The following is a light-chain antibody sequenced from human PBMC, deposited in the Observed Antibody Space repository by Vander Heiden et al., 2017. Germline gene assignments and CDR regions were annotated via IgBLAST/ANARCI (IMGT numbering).Light chain of an antibody. Sequence: DIQMTPSPSSLSASVGDRVTITCRASQSISSYLNWYQQKPGKAPKLLLYAASSLQSGVPSRFSGSGSGTDFTLTMRSLQPADFTTYYCQECYSTPWTFGQASKVEIK. CDR2: AAS. J-gene: IGKJ1*01. CDR3: QECYSTPWT. CDR1: QSISSY. V-gene: IGKV1-39*01.